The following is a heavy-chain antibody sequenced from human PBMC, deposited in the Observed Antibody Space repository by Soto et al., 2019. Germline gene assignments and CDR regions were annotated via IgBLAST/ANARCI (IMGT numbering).Heavy chain of an antibody. CDR1: GFTFSNYA. Sequence: QVQLVESGGGVVQPGRSLRLSCAASGFTFSNYAMHWVRQTPGKGLEWVAIVSYDGTNQYYADSVKSRFTISRDNSGDTRDTQSNSLIDEGTALYYCARDGATHTGRPCNFDLWGRGTLVTVSS. D-gene: IGHD1-26*01. V-gene: IGHV3-30-3*01. CDR2: VSYDGTNQ. CDR3: ARDGATHTGRPCNFDL. J-gene: IGHJ2*01.